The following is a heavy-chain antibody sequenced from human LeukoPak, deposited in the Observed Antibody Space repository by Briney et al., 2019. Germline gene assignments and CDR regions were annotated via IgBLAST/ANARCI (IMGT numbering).Heavy chain of an antibody. CDR3: ARANGGYDRNAFDI. CDR1: GGSVSSYY. Sequence: SETLSLTCTVSGGSVSSYYWSWIRQPPGKGLEWIGYIYYSGSTNYNPSLKSRVTISVDTSKNQFSLKLSSVTAADTAVYYCARANGGYDRNAFDIWAKGQWSPSLQ. D-gene: IGHD5-12*01. CDR2: IYYSGST. V-gene: IGHV4-59*02. J-gene: IGHJ3*02.